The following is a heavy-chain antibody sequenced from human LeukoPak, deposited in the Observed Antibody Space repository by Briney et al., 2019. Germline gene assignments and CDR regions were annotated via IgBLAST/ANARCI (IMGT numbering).Heavy chain of an antibody. CDR1: GGSFSGYY. J-gene: IGHJ4*02. D-gene: IGHD3-3*01. CDR3: ARRGVAIWPGYFDY. Sequence: PSEPLSLTCAVYGGSFSGYYWSWIRQPPGQGLEWIGEINHSGSTNYNPSLKGRVTISVDTSKNQFSLKLSSVTAADTAVYYCARRGVAIWPGYFDYWGQGTLVTVSS. CDR2: INHSGST. V-gene: IGHV4-34*01.